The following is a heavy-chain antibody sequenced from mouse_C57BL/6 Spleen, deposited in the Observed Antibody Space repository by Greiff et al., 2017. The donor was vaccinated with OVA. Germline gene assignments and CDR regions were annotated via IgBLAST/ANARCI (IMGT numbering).Heavy chain of an antibody. D-gene: IGHD2-3*01. CDR3: ARGMGLLPYAMDY. Sequence: EVQGVESGGGLVKPGGSLKLSCAASGFTFSDYGMHWVRQAPEKGLEWVAYISSGSSTIYYADTVKGRFTISRDNAKNTLFLQLTSLRSEDTAMYYCARGMGLLPYAMDYWGQGTSVTVSS. CDR1: GFTFSDYG. CDR2: ISSGSSTI. V-gene: IGHV5-17*01. J-gene: IGHJ4*01.